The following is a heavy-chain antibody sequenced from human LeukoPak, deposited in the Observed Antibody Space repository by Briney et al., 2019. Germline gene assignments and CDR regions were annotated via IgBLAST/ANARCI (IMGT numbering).Heavy chain of an antibody. V-gene: IGHV4-39*01. J-gene: IGHJ4*02. CDR3: ARHSAYDGRIYEY. D-gene: IGHD5-12*01. CDR2: MSYSGST. Sequence: SETLSLTCTVSGGSISSSSSYWGWIRQPPGKGLEWIGSMSYSGSTYYNSSLKSRVTISVDTSKTQFSLKLTSVTAAVTAVYYCARHSAYDGRIYEYWGQGTLVTVSS. CDR1: GGSISSSSSY.